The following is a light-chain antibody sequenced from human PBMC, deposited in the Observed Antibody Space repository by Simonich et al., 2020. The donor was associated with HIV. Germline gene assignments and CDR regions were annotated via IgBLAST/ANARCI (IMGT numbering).Light chain of an antibody. J-gene: IGLJ2*01. V-gene: IGLV3-10*01. CDR1: ALPKKY. CDR3: YSTDNSGNHML. Sequence: SYELTPPPSVSVSPGQTARITRSGDALPKKYAYRYQQKSGQAPVLVILDDTKRPSWIPERFSGSSSGTTATLTNSGAQGEDEADDYCYSTDNSGNHMLFGGGTKLTVL. CDR2: DDT.